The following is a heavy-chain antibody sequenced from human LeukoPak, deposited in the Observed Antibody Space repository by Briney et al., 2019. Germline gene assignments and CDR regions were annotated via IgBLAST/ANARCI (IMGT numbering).Heavy chain of an antibody. V-gene: IGHV5-51*01. CDR2: IYPGDSDT. CDR3: ARPRGSGCSSTSRLRAFDI. Sequence: GESLKISCKGSGYSFTSYWIGWVRQMPGKGLEWMGIIYPGDSDTRYSPSFQGQVTISADKSISTAYLQWSSLKASDTAIYYCARPRGSGCSSTSRLRAFDIWGQGTMVTVSS. CDR1: GYSFTSYW. D-gene: IGHD2-2*01. J-gene: IGHJ3*02.